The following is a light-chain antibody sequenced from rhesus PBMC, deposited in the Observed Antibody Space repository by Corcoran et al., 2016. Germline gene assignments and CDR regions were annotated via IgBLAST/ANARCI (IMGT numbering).Light chain of an antibody. CDR1: SSDVGGYNY. J-gene: IGLJ1*01. Sequence: QSAPTQPPSVSGSPGQSVTISCTGTSSDVGGYNYVSWYQQHPGKAPKLMIYDVSKRPSGVSDRVSGSKSGNTASLTISGLQAEDEADYYCCSYTTSSTYIFGAGTRLTVL. V-gene: IGLV2S7*01. CDR3: CSYTTSSTYI. CDR2: DVS.